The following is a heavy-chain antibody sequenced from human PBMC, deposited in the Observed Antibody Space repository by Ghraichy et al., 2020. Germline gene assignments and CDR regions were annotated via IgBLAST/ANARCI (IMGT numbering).Heavy chain of an antibody. J-gene: IGHJ5*02. CDR1: EFIFSTYN. D-gene: IGHD3-10*01. CDR2: ISSSSSTI. CDR3: ARGYGSGRNWYDP. Sequence: GSLRLSCAASEFIFSTYNMNWVRQAPGRGLEWVSYISSSSSTIHYADSVKGRFTISRDNAKNSLYLQMNSLRAEDTAVYYCARGYGSGRNWYDPWGQGTLVTVSS. V-gene: IGHV3-48*01.